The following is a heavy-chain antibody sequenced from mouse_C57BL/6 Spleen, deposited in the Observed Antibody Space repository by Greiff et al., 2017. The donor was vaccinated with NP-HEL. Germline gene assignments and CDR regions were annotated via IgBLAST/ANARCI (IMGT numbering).Heavy chain of an antibody. CDR3: TRSKNYYGSSLPFAY. D-gene: IGHD1-1*01. J-gene: IGHJ3*01. CDR2: IDPETGGT. V-gene: IGHV1-15*01. Sequence: QVQLQQSGAELVRPGASVTLSCKASGYTFTDYEMHWVKQTPVHGLEWIGAIDPETGGTAYNQKFKGKAILTADKSSSTAYMELRSLTSVDSAVYYCTRSKNYYGSSLPFAYWGQGTLVTVSA. CDR1: GYTFTDYE.